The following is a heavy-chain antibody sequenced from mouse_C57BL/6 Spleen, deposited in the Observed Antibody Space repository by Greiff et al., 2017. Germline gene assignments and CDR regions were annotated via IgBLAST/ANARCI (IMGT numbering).Heavy chain of an antibody. CDR1: GYSFTSYY. V-gene: IGHV1-66*01. CDR2: IYPGSGNT. J-gene: IGHJ2*01. D-gene: IGHD1-2*01. CDR3: ARSTHFYYFDY. Sequence: QVQLQQSGPELVKPGASVKISCKASGYSFTSYYIHWVKQRPGQGLEWIGWIYPGSGNTKYNEKFKGKATLTADTSSSTAYMQLSSLTSEDSAVYYCARSTHFYYFDYWGQGTTLTVSS.